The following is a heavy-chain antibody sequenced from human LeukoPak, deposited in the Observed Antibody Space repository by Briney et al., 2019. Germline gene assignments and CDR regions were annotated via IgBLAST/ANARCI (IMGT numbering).Heavy chain of an antibody. CDR1: GGTFSSYA. D-gene: IGHD3-22*01. J-gene: IGHJ4*02. Sequence: GASVKVSCKASGGTFSSYAISWVRQAPGQGLEWMGGIIPIFGTANYAQKFQGRVTITADESTSTAYMELSSLRSEDAAVYYCASPSSDYYDSSGYYGYYFDYWGQGTLVTVSS. V-gene: IGHV1-69*13. CDR3: ASPSSDYYDSSGYYGYYFDY. CDR2: IIPIFGTA.